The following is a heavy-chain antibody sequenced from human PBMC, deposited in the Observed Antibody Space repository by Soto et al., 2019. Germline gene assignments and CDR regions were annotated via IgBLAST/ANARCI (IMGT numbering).Heavy chain of an antibody. CDR2: INHSGST. D-gene: IGHD3-22*01. V-gene: IGHV4-34*01. CDR1: GGSFSGYY. J-gene: IGHJ4*02. Sequence: QVQLQQWGAGLLKPSETLSLTCAVYGGSFSGYYWSWIRQPPGKGLEWIGEINHSGSTNYNPSLKSRVTISVDTSKNQFSLKLSSVTAADTAVYYCARIARDCESSGYYLVLDYWGQGTLVTVSS. CDR3: ARIARDCESSGYYLVLDY.